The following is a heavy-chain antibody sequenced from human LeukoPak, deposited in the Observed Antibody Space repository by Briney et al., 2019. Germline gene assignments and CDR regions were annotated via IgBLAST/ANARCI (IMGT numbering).Heavy chain of an antibody. J-gene: IGHJ4*02. V-gene: IGHV3-66*04. Sequence: GGSLRLSCAASGFTVSSNSMSWVRQAPGKGLEWVSVIYSGGSTKYADSVKGRFTIFRDNSKNTLNLQMNSLRAEDTAVYYCARHLRYGSGGYFDYWGQGTLVTVSS. CDR3: ARHLRYGSGGYFDY. D-gene: IGHD3-10*01. CDR1: GFTVSSNS. CDR2: IYSGGST.